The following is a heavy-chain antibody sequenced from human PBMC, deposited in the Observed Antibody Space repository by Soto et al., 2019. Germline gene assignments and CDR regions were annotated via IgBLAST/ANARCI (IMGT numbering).Heavy chain of an antibody. CDR1: GGSISSYY. J-gene: IGHJ4*02. D-gene: IGHD3-10*01. CDR2: SYYSGST. CDR3: ARLRTSPYCYGSGSFRRFDD. Sequence: QVQLQESGPGLVKPSETLSLTCTVSGGSISSYYWSWIRQPPGKGLEWIGYSYYSGSTNYNPSLKSQVTLPVVTSKSQFSLKRRSVTAADTAVYYCARLRTSPYCYGSGSFRRFDDWGQGTLVTVSS. V-gene: IGHV4-59*08.